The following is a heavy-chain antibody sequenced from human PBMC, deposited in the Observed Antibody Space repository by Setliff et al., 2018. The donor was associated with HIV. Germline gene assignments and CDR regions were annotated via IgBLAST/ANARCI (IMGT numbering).Heavy chain of an antibody. D-gene: IGHD1-26*01. Sequence: SETLSLTCTVSGGSVSRSDYYWSWIRQPAGGGLEWIGRVHISGSVNYNPSLRSRVSISIDTSKNQFSLRLTSLTAADTAIYYCARSTVGAGASFPWGRGILVTVS. J-gene: IGHJ5*02. CDR2: VHISGSV. CDR3: ARSTVGAGASFP. CDR1: GGSVSRSDYY. V-gene: IGHV4-61*02.